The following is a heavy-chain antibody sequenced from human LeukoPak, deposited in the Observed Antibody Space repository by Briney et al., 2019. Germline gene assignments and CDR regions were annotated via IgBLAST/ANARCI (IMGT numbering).Heavy chain of an antibody. CDR3: ARAASYNYNNRPYLFDS. Sequence: GGSLRLSCAASGFAFSSYDMHWVRQASGKGLEWVSGIGAFGDTYYGVAVRGRFTISRDKAKNSLYLQMNSLGAGDTAVYFRARAASYNYNNRPYLFDSWGQGTLVAVSS. V-gene: IGHV3-13*01. D-gene: IGHD3-10*01. J-gene: IGHJ4*02. CDR2: IGAFGDT. CDR1: GFAFSSYD.